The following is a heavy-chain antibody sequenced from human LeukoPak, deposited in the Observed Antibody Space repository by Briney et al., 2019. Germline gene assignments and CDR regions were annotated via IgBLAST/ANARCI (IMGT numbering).Heavy chain of an antibody. CDR1: GFTFSSYG. Sequence: PGRSLRLSCAASGFTFSSYGMHWVRQAPGKGLEWVAVISYDGSNKYYADSVKGRFTISRDNSKNTLYLQMNSLRAEDTAVYYCAIGNYYDSSGYLDYWGQGTLVTVSS. CDR2: ISYDGSNK. CDR3: AIGNYYDSSGYLDY. D-gene: IGHD3-22*01. J-gene: IGHJ4*02. V-gene: IGHV3-30*19.